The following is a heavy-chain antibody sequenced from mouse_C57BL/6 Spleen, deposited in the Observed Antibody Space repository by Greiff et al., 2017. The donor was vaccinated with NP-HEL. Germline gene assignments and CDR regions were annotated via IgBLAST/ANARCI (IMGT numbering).Heavy chain of an antibody. V-gene: IGHV1-85*01. CDR3: ASMDYGSSYGYFDY. Sequence: QVQLKESGPELVKPGASVKLSCKASGYTFTSYDINWVKQRPGQGLEWIGWIYPRDGSTKYNEKFKGKATLTVDTSSSTAYMELHSLTSEDSAVYFCASMDYGSSYGYFDYWGQGTTLTVSS. J-gene: IGHJ2*01. CDR1: GYTFTSYD. CDR2: IYPRDGST. D-gene: IGHD1-1*01.